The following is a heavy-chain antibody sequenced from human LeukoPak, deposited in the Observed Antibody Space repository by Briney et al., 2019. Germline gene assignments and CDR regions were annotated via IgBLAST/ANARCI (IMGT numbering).Heavy chain of an antibody. CDR1: GFTFNSFA. J-gene: IGHJ4*02. D-gene: IGHD5-24*01. CDR3: VKGRWLQFSPYYFDY. CDR2: IITNGGST. V-gene: IGHV3-64D*09. Sequence: GGSLRLSCSASGFTFNSFAMHWVRQAPGKGLEYVSAIITNGGSTYYADSVKARFTISRDNSRNTLYLQMSSLRAEDTAVYYCVKGRWLQFSPYYFDYWGQGTLVTVSS.